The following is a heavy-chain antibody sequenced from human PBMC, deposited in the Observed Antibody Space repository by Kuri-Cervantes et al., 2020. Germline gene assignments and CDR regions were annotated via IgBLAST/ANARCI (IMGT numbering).Heavy chain of an antibody. Sequence: GESLKISCAASGFTFSDYYMSWIRQAPGKGLEWVSYISSSGSTIYYADSVKGRFTISRDNAKNSLYLQMNSLRDEDTAVYYCARDRRGYDSEYFQHWGQGTLVTVSS. CDR2: ISSSGSTI. CDR1: GFTFSDYY. D-gene: IGHD5-12*01. J-gene: IGHJ1*01. CDR3: ARDRRGYDSEYFQH. V-gene: IGHV3-11*04.